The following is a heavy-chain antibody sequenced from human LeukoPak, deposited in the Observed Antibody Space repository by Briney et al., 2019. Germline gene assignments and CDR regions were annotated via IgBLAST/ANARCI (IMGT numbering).Heavy chain of an antibody. V-gene: IGHV1-2*02. Sequence: ASVKVSCKASGYTFTGYYMHWVRQAPGQGLEWMGWINPNSGGTNYAQKFQGRVTMTRDTSISTAHMELSRLRSDDTAVYYSARCVTPTTADAFDIWGQGTMVTVSS. CDR3: ARCVTPTTADAFDI. D-gene: IGHD2-21*02. CDR1: GYTFTGYY. J-gene: IGHJ3*02. CDR2: INPNSGGT.